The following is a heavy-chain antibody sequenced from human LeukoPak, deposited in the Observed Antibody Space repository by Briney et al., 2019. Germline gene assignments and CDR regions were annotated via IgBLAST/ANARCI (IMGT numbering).Heavy chain of an antibody. J-gene: IGHJ4*02. CDR2: ISYDGSNE. V-gene: IGHV3-30*04. D-gene: IGHD3-3*01. CDR3: ARASLIDYDFRSGPADYFDF. Sequence: GGSLRLSCAASGFSFSGYALHWVRQAPGKGLEWVAFISYDGSNEYSANSVKGRFTISRDNSKNMLFLQMNSLRADDTAVYYCARASLIDYDFRSGPADYFDFWGQGTLVTVSS. CDR1: GFSFSGYA.